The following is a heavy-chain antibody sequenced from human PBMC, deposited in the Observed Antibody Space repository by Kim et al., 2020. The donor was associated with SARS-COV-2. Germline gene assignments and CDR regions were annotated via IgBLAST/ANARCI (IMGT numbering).Heavy chain of an antibody. CDR2: IKSKSDGGTA. CDR1: GFTFSNAW. CDR3: TTAYSGSYLSHYYYAMDA. J-gene: IGHJ6*02. V-gene: IGHV3-15*01. Sequence: GGSLRLSCAASGFTFSNAWMSWVRQAPGKGLEWVGHIKSKSDGGTADYAAPVKGRFTISRDDSKNTLYLQVNSLKTEDTAVYYCTTAYSGSYLSHYYYAMDASGQSTTVTVSS. D-gene: IGHD1-26*01.